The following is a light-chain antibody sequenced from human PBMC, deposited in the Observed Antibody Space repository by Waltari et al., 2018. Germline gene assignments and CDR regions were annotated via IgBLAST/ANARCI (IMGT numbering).Light chain of an antibody. Sequence: QSVLTQPPSASGTPGQGVTISCSGSSSNIGGNSVSWYQQLPGSAPKLLIYTNNQRPSGVPDRCSGSKSGTSASLAISGLQSEDEAHYYCAAWDDTLNGRVFGGGTKVTVL. J-gene: IGLJ3*02. CDR2: TNN. CDR1: SSNIGGNS. V-gene: IGLV1-44*01. CDR3: AAWDDTLNGRV.